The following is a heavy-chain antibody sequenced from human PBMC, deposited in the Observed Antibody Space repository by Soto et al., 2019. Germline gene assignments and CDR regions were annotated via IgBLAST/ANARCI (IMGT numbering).Heavy chain of an antibody. CDR1: GGSFSGYY. Sequence: QVQLQQWGAGLLKPSETLSLTCAVYGGSFSGYYWSWIRQPPGKGLEWIGEINHSGSTNYNPSLKSRVTISVDTSKNQFSLKLSSATAADTAVYYCARIVVVPAAMSRLFDYWGQGTLVTVSS. D-gene: IGHD2-2*01. J-gene: IGHJ4*02. CDR3: ARIVVVPAAMSRLFDY. V-gene: IGHV4-34*01. CDR2: INHSGST.